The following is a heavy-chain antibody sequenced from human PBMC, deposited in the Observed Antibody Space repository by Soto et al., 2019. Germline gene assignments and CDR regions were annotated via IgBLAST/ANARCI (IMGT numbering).Heavy chain of an antibody. CDR3: ARDLRQLVRTGYGMDV. J-gene: IGHJ6*02. D-gene: IGHD6-6*01. CDR2: IIPIFGTA. V-gene: IGHV1-69*13. CDR1: GGTFSSYA. Sequence: ASVKVSCKASGGTFSSYAISWVRQAPGQGLEWMGGIIPIFGTANYAQKFQGRVTITADESTSTAYMELSSLRSEDTAVYYCARDLRQLVRTGYGMDVWGQGTTVTVSS.